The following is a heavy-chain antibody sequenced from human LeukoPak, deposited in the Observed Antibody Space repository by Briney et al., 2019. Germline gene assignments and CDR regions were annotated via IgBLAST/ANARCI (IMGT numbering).Heavy chain of an antibody. J-gene: IGHJ3*02. Sequence: ASVKVSCKASGYTFTSYYMHWVLQAPGQGLEWMGIINPSGGSTSYAQKFQGRATMTRDTSTSTVYMELSSLRSEDTAVYYCARVLRDYVWGSYRHGGAFDIWGQGTMVTVSS. D-gene: IGHD3-16*02. V-gene: IGHV1-46*03. CDR3: ARVLRDYVWGSYRHGGAFDI. CDR2: INPSGGST. CDR1: GYTFTSYY.